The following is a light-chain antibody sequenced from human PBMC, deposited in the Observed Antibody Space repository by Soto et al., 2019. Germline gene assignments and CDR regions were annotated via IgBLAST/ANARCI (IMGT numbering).Light chain of an antibody. J-gene: IGKJ5*01. V-gene: IGKV3-20*01. Sequence: EIVLTQSPGTLSLSPGERATLSCRASQSVSSSYLAWYKQKPGQAPRLLIYGASSRSTGIPDRFSGSGSGTDFTLTISRLEPEDVAVYYCQQFGNSPKTFGQGTRLEIK. CDR1: QSVSSSY. CDR3: QQFGNSPKT. CDR2: GAS.